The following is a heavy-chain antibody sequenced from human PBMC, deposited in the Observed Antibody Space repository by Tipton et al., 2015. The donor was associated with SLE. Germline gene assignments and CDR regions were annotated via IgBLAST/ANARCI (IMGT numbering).Heavy chain of an antibody. D-gene: IGHD3-3*01. CDR1: GDSISGTTYS. Sequence: LRLSCTVSGDSISGTTYSWAWIRQSPEKGLEWIGEISDSGSPKYNPSFLSRATMSADSSKKNFSLTLTSVTVADTAVYYCARDRADGGFLEWGYYYYYMDVWGKGTTVTVSS. J-gene: IGHJ6*03. CDR2: ISDSGSP. V-gene: IGHV4-61*05. CDR3: ARDRADGGFLEWGYYYYYMDV.